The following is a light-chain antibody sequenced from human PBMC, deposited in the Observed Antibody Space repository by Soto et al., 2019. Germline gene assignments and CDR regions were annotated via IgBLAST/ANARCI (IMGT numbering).Light chain of an antibody. CDR3: ISYTSISTLV. J-gene: IGLJ1*01. V-gene: IGLV2-14*01. CDR2: EVS. Sequence: QSALTQPASVSGSPGQSITISCTGTSSDVGAYNYVSWYQHHPGKAPKLLIYEVSDRPSGVSNRFSGSKSGNTASLTISGLQTDDDADYYCISYTSISTLVFGSGTKLTVL. CDR1: SSDVGAYNY.